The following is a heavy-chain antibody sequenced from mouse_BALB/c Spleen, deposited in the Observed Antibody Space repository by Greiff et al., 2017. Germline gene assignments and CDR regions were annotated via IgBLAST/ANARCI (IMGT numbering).Heavy chain of an antibody. CDR3: ARLGAY. CDR2: ISYSGST. D-gene: IGHD4-1*01. CDR1: GYSITSDYA. J-gene: IGHJ3*01. Sequence: EAQLVESGPGLVKPSQSLSLTCTVTGYSITSDYAWNWIRQFPGNKLELMGYISYSGSTSYNPSLKSRISITRDTSKNQFFLQLNSVTTEDTATYYCARLGAYWGQGTLVTVSA. V-gene: IGHV3-2*02.